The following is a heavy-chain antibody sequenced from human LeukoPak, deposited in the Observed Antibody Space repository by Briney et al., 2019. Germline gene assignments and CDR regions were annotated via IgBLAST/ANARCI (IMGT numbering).Heavy chain of an antibody. CDR3: AVLIRYSYGSRDFDY. D-gene: IGHD5-18*01. CDR1: GYTFTSYD. Sequence: ASVKVSCKASGYTFTSYDINWVRQATGQGLEWMGWMSPNSGNTGYAQKFQGRVTMTRNTSISTAYMELSSLRSEDTAVYYCAVLIRYSYGSRDFDYWGQGTLVTVSS. CDR2: MSPNSGNT. V-gene: IGHV1-8*01. J-gene: IGHJ4*02.